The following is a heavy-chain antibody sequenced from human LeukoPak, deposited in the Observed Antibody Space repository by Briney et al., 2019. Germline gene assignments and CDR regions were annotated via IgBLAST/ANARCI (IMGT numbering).Heavy chain of an antibody. CDR2: INPNSGGT. D-gene: IGHD3-3*01. CDR3: ARARGVLHYDFWSGYTD. V-gene: IGHV1-2*02. CDR1: GYTFTGYY. J-gene: IGHJ4*02. Sequence: ASVKVSCKASGYTFTGYYMHWVRQAPGQGLEWMGWINPNSGGTNYAQKFQGRVTMTRDTSISTAYMELSRLRSDDTAVYYCARARGVLHYDFWSGYTDWGQGTLVTVFS.